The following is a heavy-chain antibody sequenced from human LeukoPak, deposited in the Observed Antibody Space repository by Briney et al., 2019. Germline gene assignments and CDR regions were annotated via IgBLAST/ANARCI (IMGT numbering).Heavy chain of an antibody. D-gene: IGHD5-18*01. CDR3: AKDPDQIQLWLGYFDY. CDR2: ISSSSSTI. V-gene: IGHV3-48*01. CDR1: GFIFSSYS. Sequence: GGSLRLSCAASGFIFSSYSMNWVRQAPGKGLEWVSYISSSSSTIYYADSVKGRFAISRDNAKNSLYLQMNSLRAEDTAVYYCAKDPDQIQLWLGYFDYWGQGTLVTVSS. J-gene: IGHJ4*02.